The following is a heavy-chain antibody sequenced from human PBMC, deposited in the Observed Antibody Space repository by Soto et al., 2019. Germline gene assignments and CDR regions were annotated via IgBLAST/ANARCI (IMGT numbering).Heavy chain of an antibody. CDR2: IYWDDDK. CDR1: GFSLSTSGVG. Sequence: QITLKESGPTLVKPTQTLTLTCTFSGFSLSTSGVGVAWIRQPPGKALEWLALIYWDDDKRYRPSLESRLTITKEPSKNPVGLTMTNMDSVDTATYYCAYLPCSGGSCYWFSFSGMDVWGQGTTVTVSS. D-gene: IGHD2-15*01. CDR3: AYLPCSGGSCYWFSFSGMDV. V-gene: IGHV2-5*02. J-gene: IGHJ6*02.